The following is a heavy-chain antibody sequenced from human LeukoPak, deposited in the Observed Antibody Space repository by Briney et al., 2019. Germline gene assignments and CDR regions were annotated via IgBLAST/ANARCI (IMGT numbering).Heavy chain of an antibody. CDR3: ARHLYYSASAFWYIDL. J-gene: IGHJ2*01. CDR2: VSHSGNT. V-gene: IGHV4-39*01. CDR1: VDSITSSDHY. D-gene: IGHD3-10*01. Sequence: PWETLSLTCTLSVDSITSSDHYLVWIRQSPGKGLEWVCIVSHSGNTYYKSSLTRRVSVSLDTSKNEFSLILTSVTAADTAEYYCARHLYYSASAFWYIDLWGRGTLVIVSP.